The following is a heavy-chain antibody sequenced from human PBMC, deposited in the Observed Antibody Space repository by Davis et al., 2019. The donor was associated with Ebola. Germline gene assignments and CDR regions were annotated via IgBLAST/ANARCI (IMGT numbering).Heavy chain of an antibody. J-gene: IGHJ6*02. V-gene: IGHV1-69*06. CDR3: ARVNDYRTGGYYYYGMDV. CDR1: GYTFTSYA. Sequence: SVKVSCKASGYTFTSYAISWVRQAPGQGLEWMGGIIPIFGTANYAQKFQGRVTITADKSTSTAYMELSSLRSEDTAVYYCARVNDYRTGGYYYYGMDVWGQGTTVTVSS. D-gene: IGHD4-11*01. CDR2: IIPIFGTA.